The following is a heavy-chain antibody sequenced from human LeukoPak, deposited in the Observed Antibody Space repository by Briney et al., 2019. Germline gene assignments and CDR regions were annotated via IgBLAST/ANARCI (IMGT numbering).Heavy chain of an antibody. J-gene: IGHJ4*02. V-gene: IGHV1-69-2*01. CDR1: GYTFIDYY. Sequence: GASVKVSCKASGYTFIDYYIHWVKQAPGRGLEWMGRVDPEDAETIYAEKCQGRVTITADTSTVTAYMELRSLRFDDTAVYYCATAPRVSHWGQGTLVTVSS. CDR2: VDPEDAET. CDR3: ATAPRVSH.